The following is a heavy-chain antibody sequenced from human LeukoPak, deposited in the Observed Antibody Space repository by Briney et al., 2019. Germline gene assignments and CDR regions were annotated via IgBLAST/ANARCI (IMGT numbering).Heavy chain of an antibody. D-gene: IGHD3-22*01. J-gene: IGHJ5*02. CDR1: GGSFSGYY. CDR3: ARHTMIVFLAWFDP. Sequence: PSETLSLTCAVYGGSFSGYYWSCIRQPPGKGLEWIGEINHSGSTNYNPSLKSRVTISVDTSKNQFSLKLSSVTAADTAVYYCARHTMIVFLAWFDPWGQGTLVTVSS. V-gene: IGHV4-34*01. CDR2: INHSGST.